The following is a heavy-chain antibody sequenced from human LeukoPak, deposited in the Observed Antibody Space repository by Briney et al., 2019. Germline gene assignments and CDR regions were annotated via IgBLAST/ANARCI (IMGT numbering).Heavy chain of an antibody. CDR3: AKDPLSLVSGRVSDGFDV. Sequence: GGSLRLSCAASGFIFSNFGMQWVRQSPGKGLEWLAITSYDGSKESFGDSVKGRFIISRDNSNSMLYLQMNSLRVEDTALYYCAKDPLSLVSGRVSDGFDVWGQGTMVTVSS. CDR2: TSYDGSKE. D-gene: IGHD1-26*01. V-gene: IGHV3-30*18. CDR1: GFIFSNFG. J-gene: IGHJ3*01.